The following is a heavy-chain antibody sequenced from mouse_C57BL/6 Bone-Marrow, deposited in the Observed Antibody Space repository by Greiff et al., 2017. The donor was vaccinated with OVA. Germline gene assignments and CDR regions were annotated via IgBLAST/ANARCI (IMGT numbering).Heavy chain of an antibody. CDR1: GYTFTSYW. V-gene: IGHV1-64*01. CDR2: IHPNSGST. Sequence: QVQLKESGAELVKPGASVKLSCKASGYTFTSYWMHWVKQRPGQGLEWIGMIHPNSGSTNYNEKFKSKATLTVDKSSSTAYMQLSRLTSEDSAVYYCARAYYGSSPFDYWGQGTTLTVSS. CDR3: ARAYYGSSPFDY. D-gene: IGHD1-1*01. J-gene: IGHJ2*01.